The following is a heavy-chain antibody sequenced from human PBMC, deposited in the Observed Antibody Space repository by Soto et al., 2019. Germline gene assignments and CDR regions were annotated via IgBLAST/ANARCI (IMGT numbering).Heavy chain of an antibody. Sequence: GGSLRLSCAASGFTFSSYAMHWVHQAPGKGLEWVAVISYDVSNKYYADSVKGRFTISRDNSKNTLYLQMNSLRAEDTAVYYCERTGDYGNDASDIWGKQTIVTVSS. D-gene: IGHD3-10*01. V-gene: IGHV3-30-3*01. J-gene: IGHJ3*02. CDR2: ISYDVSNK. CDR3: ERTGDYGNDASDI. CDR1: GFTFSSYA.